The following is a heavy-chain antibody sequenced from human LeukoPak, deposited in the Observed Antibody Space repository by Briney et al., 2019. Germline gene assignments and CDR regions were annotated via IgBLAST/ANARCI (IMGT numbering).Heavy chain of an antibody. D-gene: IGHD4-17*01. CDR1: GGSISSTGHY. J-gene: IGHJ4*02. CDR2: IYSNGNT. Sequence: PSETLSLTCPVSGGSISSTGHYWGWIRQSPEKELDWIGSIYSNGNTYYNPSVKSRVTMSVDTSKNQFSLKLTSMTAEKTAVYYCARSATVTTGYFDYWGQGALVTVSS. CDR3: ARSATVTTGYFDY. V-gene: IGHV4-39*07.